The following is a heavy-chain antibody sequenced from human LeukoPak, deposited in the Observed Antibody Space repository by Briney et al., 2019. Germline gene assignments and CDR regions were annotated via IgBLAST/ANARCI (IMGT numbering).Heavy chain of an antibody. V-gene: IGHV3-7*03. Sequence: GGSLRLSCAASGFTFSSYWMNWVRQAPGKGLEWVAGIDHNGSEKYYVDSVKGRFTISRDSAKNSLYLQMSSLRAEDTAVYFCAKGGGMDVWGQGATVTVSS. CDR2: IDHNGSEK. J-gene: IGHJ6*02. CDR3: AKGGGMDV. CDR1: GFTFSSYW.